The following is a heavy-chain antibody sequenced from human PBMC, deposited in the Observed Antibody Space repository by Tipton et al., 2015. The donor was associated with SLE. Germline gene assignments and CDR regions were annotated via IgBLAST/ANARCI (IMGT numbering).Heavy chain of an antibody. D-gene: IGHD3-16*01. Sequence: TLSLTCTVSGGSISSYFWTWIRQPPGKGLEWIGHIFYTGSTRYNPSLKSRVTISVDTSKSQIFLKMSSVTAADTAVYYCARDSLNWGSYYHGMDVWDQGTTVTVSS. CDR3: ARDSLNWGSYYHGMDV. CDR1: GGSISSYF. J-gene: IGHJ6*02. V-gene: IGHV4-59*01. CDR2: IFYTGST.